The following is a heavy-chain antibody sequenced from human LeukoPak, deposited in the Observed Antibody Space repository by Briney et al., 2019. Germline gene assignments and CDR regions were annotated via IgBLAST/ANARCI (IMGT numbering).Heavy chain of an antibody. CDR2: ISGSGGST. V-gene: IGHV3-23*01. CDR1: GFTFSSYS. D-gene: IGHD6-19*01. CDR3: AKVRSSEFDY. J-gene: IGHJ4*02. Sequence: PGGSLRLSCAASGFTFSSYSMNWVRQAPGKGLEWVSAISGSGGSTYYADSVKGRFTISRDNSKNTLYLQMNSLRAEDTAVYYCAKVRSSEFDYWGQGTLVTVSS.